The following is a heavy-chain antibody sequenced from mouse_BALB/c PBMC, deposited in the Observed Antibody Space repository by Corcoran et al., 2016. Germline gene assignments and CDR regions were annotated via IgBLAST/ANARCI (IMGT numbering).Heavy chain of an antibody. CDR1: GFNIKDTY. CDR3: ARMRNWDYFDY. Sequence: EVQLQQSGAELVKPGASVKLSCTASGFNIKDTYMHWVKQRPEQGLEWIGRIDPANGNTKYDPKLQGKATITADTSSNTAYLQLSSLTSEDTAVYYCARMRNWDYFDYWGQGTTLTVSS. J-gene: IGHJ2*01. V-gene: IGHV14-3*02. CDR2: IDPANGNT. D-gene: IGHD4-1*01.